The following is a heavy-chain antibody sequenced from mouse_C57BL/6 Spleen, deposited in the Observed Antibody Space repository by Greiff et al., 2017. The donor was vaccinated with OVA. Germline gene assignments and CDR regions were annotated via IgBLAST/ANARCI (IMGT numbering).Heavy chain of an antibody. V-gene: IGHV1-69*01. CDR3: ARSTYYGSLYYFDY. D-gene: IGHD1-1*01. CDR2: IDPSDSYT. Sequence: QVQLQQPGAELVMPGASVKLSCKASGYTFTSYWMHWVKQRPGQGLEWIGEIDPSDSYTNYNQKFKGKSTLTVDKSSSTAYMQLSSLTSEDSAVYYGARSTYYGSLYYFDYWGQGTTLTVSS. J-gene: IGHJ2*01. CDR1: GYTFTSYW.